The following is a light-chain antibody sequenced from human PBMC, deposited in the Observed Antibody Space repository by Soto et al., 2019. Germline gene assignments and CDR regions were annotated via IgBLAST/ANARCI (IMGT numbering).Light chain of an antibody. V-gene: IGLV1-40*01. J-gene: IGLJ1*01. CDR2: GND. Sequence: QSALTQPPSVSGAPGQRVTISCTGTSSNIGAGYEVHWYQQLPGAAPKLLIFGNDNRPSGVPDRFSGSKSGTSASLAITGLQAEDEADYFCQSYDSSLSGSYVFGTGTKLTVL. CDR1: SSNIGAGYE. CDR3: QSYDSSLSGSYV.